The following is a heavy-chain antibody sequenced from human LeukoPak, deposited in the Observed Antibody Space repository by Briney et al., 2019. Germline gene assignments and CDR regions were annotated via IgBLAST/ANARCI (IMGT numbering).Heavy chain of an antibody. CDR3: ARADYGDYVFVY. D-gene: IGHD4-17*01. CDR2: MYYSGST. V-gene: IGHV4-31*03. CDR1: GGSISSGGYY. Sequence: SATLSLTGPVAGGSISSGGYYWRWIRQHPGKGLEWIGYMYYSGSTYYNPCRKSRVTISVDTSKHHFSLKLSSVTAADTAVYDCARADYGDYVFVYWGQGTLVTVSS. J-gene: IGHJ4*02.